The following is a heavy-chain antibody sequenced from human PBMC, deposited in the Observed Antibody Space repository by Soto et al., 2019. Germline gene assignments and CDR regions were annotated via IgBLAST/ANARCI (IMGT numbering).Heavy chain of an antibody. CDR2: IIPIFGTA. D-gene: IGHD5-12*01. V-gene: IGHV1-69*01. Sequence: QVQLVQSGAEVKKPGSSVKVSCKASGGTFSSYAISWVRQAPGQGLEWMGGIIPIFGTANYAQKFQGRVTITADESTSTAYMELSSLRSEDTAVYYCATPSRLRPRDYYYGMDVWGQGTTVTVSS. J-gene: IGHJ6*02. CDR1: GGTFSSYA. CDR3: ATPSRLRPRDYYYGMDV.